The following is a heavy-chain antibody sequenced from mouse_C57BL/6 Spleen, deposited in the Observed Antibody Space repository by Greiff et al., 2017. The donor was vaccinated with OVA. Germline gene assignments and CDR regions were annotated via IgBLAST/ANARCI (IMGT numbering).Heavy chain of an antibody. Sequence: QVQLQQPGAELVKPGASVKLSCKASGYTFTSYWMQWVKQRPGQGLEWIGEIDPSDSYTNYNQKFKGKATLTVDTSSSTAYMQLSSLTSEDSAVYYCARLGDYGLAMDYWGQGTSVTVSS. CDR2: IDPSDSYT. D-gene: IGHD2-4*01. CDR1: GYTFTSYW. J-gene: IGHJ4*01. V-gene: IGHV1-50*01. CDR3: ARLGDYGLAMDY.